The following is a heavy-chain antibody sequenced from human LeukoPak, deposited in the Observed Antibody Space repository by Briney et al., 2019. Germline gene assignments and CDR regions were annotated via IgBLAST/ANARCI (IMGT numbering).Heavy chain of an antibody. Sequence: SETLSLTCTVSGGSISSYYWSRIRQPPGKGLEWIGYIYYSGSTNYNPSLKSRVTISVDTSKNQFSLKLSSVTAADTAVYYCAITTGTGFDYWGQGTLVTVSS. CDR2: IYYSGST. D-gene: IGHD1-1*01. J-gene: IGHJ4*02. CDR3: AITTGTGFDY. CDR1: GGSISSYY. V-gene: IGHV4-59*01.